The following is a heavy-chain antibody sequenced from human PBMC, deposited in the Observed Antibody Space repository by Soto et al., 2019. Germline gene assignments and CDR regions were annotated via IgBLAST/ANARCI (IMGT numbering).Heavy chain of an antibody. V-gene: IGHV4-59*12. D-gene: IGHD2-15*01. Sequence: SETLSLTCTVSGGSISSYYWSWIRQPPGKGLEWIGYIYYSGSTNYNPSLKSRVTISVDTSKNQFSLKLSSVTAADTAVYYCASGRRDVVVVAATISYYYYGMDVWGQGTTVTVSS. J-gene: IGHJ6*02. CDR2: IYYSGST. CDR1: GGSISSYY. CDR3: ASGRRDVVVVAATISYYYYGMDV.